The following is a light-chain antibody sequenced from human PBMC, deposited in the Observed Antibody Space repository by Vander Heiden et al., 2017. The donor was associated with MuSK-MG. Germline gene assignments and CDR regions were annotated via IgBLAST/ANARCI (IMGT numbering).Light chain of an antibody. Sequence: EIQITQSPSSVSGSVGDRVTITCQASQDISNYLNWYQQKPGKAPKLLIYDASNLETGVPSRFSGSGSGTDFTLTISSLQPEDIATYYCQQYDNLPHTFGQGTRLEIK. J-gene: IGKJ5*01. CDR1: QDISNY. CDR2: DAS. V-gene: IGKV1-33*01. CDR3: QQYDNLPHT.